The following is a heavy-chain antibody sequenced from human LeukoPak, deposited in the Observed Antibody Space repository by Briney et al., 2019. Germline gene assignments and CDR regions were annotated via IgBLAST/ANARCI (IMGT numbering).Heavy chain of an antibody. Sequence: PGGSLRLSCAASGFTFTSYAMSWVRQAPGKVLEWVSSISGRGGSTYYADSVKGRFTISRDDSKNTLYLQMSSLRAEDTAVYYCAKVGDYGDYALDYGGQGTLVTVSS. J-gene: IGHJ4*02. CDR3: AKVGDYGDYALDY. V-gene: IGHV3-23*01. CDR1: GFTFTSYA. D-gene: IGHD4-17*01. CDR2: ISGRGGST.